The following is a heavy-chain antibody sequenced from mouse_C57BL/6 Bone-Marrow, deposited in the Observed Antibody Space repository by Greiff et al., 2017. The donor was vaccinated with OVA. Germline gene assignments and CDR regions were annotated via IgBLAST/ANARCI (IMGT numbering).Heavy chain of an antibody. Sequence: EVQVVESGGGLVKPGGSLKLSCAASGFTFSSYTMSWVRQTPEKRLEWVATISGGGGNTYYPDSVKGRFTISRDNAKNTLYLQMSSLRSEDTALYYSARDGYYPYYFDYWGQGTTLTVSS. CDR1: GFTFSSYT. D-gene: IGHD2-3*01. V-gene: IGHV5-9*01. CDR3: ARDGYYPYYFDY. J-gene: IGHJ2*01. CDR2: ISGGGGNT.